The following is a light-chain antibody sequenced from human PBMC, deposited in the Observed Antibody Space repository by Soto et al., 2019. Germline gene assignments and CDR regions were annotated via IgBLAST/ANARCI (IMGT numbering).Light chain of an antibody. V-gene: IGKV1-5*03. CDR2: KAS. J-gene: IGKJ1*01. CDR3: QHYNSYPPWT. Sequence: DIQMTQSPSTLSASVGDRVTITCRASQSINSWLAWYQQEPGKAPKLLIYKASSLESGVPSRFSGSGSGTEFTLPINSLQPDDFATYYCQHYNSYPPWTFGQGTKVEIK. CDR1: QSINSW.